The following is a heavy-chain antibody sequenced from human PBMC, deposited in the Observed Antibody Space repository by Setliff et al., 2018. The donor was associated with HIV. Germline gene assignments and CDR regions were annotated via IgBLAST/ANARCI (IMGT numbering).Heavy chain of an antibody. J-gene: IGHJ6*02. CDR3: ARNFGLSPSGKYYYYYGMDI. CDR1: GYTFSNFG. CDR2: INGYSGKT. V-gene: IGHV1-18*01. Sequence: ASVKVSCKSSGYTFSNFGVSWVRQAPGQGLEWLGYINGYSGKTHFSPRLQGRLTMTTDTSTDTVYLELRSLASDDTAVYYCARNFGLSPSGKYYYYYGMDIWGQGTTVTVSS. D-gene: IGHD3-10*01.